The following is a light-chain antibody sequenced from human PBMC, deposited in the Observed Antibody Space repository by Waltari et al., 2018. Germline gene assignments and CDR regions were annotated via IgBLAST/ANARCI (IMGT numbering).Light chain of an antibody. CDR1: NLGDKL. Sequence: SYKLTQAPSVSVSPGPTASITCSGDNLGDKLTSWYQQKPGQSPVLVIYRDSKRPSGTPERFSGSNSGNPATLTISGTQAMDEADYYCRAWDSTSGHVFGTGTKFTVL. J-gene: IGLJ1*01. V-gene: IGLV3-1*01. CDR3: RAWDSTSGHV. CDR2: RDS.